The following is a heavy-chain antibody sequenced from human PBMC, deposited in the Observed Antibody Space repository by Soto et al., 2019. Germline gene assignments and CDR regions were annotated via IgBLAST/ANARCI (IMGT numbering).Heavy chain of an antibody. CDR1: GFTFSNYA. V-gene: IGHV3-23*01. CDR3: AKFFVETGSNSGWPWSFHY. J-gene: IGHJ4*02. CDR2: ISGSGGTT. D-gene: IGHD6-25*01. Sequence: EVQLLESGGGLVQPGRSLRLSCAASGFTFSNYAMSWVRQAPGQGLDWVSAISGSGGTTYYADSLKGRFNISRDNSKNSLFLQMNSLRAEDAAVYYCAKFFVETGSNSGWPWSFHYWGQGTLVTVSS.